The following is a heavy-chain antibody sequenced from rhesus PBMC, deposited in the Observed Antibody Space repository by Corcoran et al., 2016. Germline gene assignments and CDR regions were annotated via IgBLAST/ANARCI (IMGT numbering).Heavy chain of an antibody. J-gene: IGHJ6*01. CDR3: ARVSTTSDGLNS. V-gene: IGHV4-106*01. CDR2: IYGSGGGT. D-gene: IGHD2-2*01. Sequence: QVQLQESGPGLVKSSETLSLTCAVSGGSISDDYFWHWIRQPPGKGLEWIGYIYGSGGGTNYNPSLKNRATISIDTSKNQFSLKLTSVTAADTAVYHCARVSTTSDGLNSWGQGVVVTVSS. CDR1: GGSISDDYF.